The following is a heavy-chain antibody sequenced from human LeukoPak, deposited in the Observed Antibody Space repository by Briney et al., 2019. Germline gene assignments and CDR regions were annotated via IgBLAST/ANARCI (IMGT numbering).Heavy chain of an antibody. V-gene: IGHV5-51*01. CDR2: VYPGDSDS. CDR1: GYSFTTYW. D-gene: IGHD2-21*01. Sequence: GESLKISCKGSGYSFTTYWIGWVRQLPGKGLEWMGTVYPGDSDSRYSQSFQGQVTISADKSISTAYLQWSSLKASDTAMYYCARHDVLWDFDYWGQGTLVTVSS. J-gene: IGHJ4*02. CDR3: ARHDVLWDFDY.